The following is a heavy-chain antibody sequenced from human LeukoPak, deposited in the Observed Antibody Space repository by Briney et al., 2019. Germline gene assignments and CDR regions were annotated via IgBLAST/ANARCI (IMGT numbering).Heavy chain of an antibody. V-gene: IGHV3-48*03. J-gene: IGHJ6*02. Sequence: GGSLRLSCAASGFTFSSYGMNWVRQAPGKGLEWVSYISSSGSTIYYADTVKGRFTISRDNAKNSLYLQMNSLRAEDTAVYYCARDLGVEMAIPPYYYYYGMDVWGQGTTVTVSS. CDR2: ISSSGSTI. D-gene: IGHD5-24*01. CDR1: GFTFSSYG. CDR3: ARDLGVEMAIPPYYYYYGMDV.